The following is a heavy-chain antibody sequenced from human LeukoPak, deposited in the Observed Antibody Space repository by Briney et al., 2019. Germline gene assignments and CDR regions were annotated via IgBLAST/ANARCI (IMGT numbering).Heavy chain of an antibody. V-gene: IGHV4-30-4*01. CDR3: ARVGRTMTTVTTGGY. CDR2: IYYTGST. CDR1: GGSISSADCY. D-gene: IGHD4-17*01. J-gene: IGHJ4*02. Sequence: SSETLSLTCTVSGGSISSADCYWSWIRQPPGKGLEWIGYIYYTGSTYYNPSLKSRVAMSVDTSNNQFSLKLNSVTDTDTAVYYCARVGRTMTTVTTGGYWGQGTLVTVSS.